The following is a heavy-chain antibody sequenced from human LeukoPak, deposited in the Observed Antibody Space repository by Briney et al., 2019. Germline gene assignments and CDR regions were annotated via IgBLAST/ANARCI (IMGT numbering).Heavy chain of an antibody. J-gene: IGHJ5*02. CDR2: ISGSGGST. CDR1: GFTFTSYA. V-gene: IGHV3-23*01. CDR3: AKDSDDILTGYYIFPNWFDP. D-gene: IGHD3-9*01. Sequence: PGGSLRLSCAASGFTFTSYAMSWVRQAPGKGLEWVSGISGSGGSTYYTDSVKGRFTISRDTSKSTLYLQMNSLRAEDTAVYYCAKDSDDILTGYYIFPNWFDPWGQGTLVTVSS.